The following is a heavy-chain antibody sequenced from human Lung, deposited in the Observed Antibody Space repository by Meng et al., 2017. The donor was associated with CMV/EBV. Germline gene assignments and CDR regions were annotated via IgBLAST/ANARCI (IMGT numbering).Heavy chain of an antibody. D-gene: IGHD2-15*01. J-gene: IGHJ5*02. V-gene: IGHV1-2*02. CDR3: ARHCKYCSATNEICLFDP. CDR1: RYTLTGYY. CDR2: INPNSGGT. Sequence: ASVXVSXKASRYTLTGYYIHWVRQAPGQGLEWMGWINPNSGGTNYAQKFKGGFTVNSDRSIITAYMELRRLRSDDTPVYYCARHCKYCSATNEICLFDPWXQGTLVTVSS.